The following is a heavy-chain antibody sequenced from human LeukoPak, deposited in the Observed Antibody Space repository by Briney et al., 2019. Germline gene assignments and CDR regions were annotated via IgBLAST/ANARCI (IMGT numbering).Heavy chain of an antibody. V-gene: IGHV3-30*03. CDR2: ISSDGSNK. CDR3: ARDLRKGRYFDY. J-gene: IGHJ4*02. D-gene: IGHD3-10*01. Sequence: GGSLRLSCAASGLTFSTYWMHWVRQAPGKGLEWVALISSDGSNKDYADSVKGRFTISRDNSKNTLYVQMDSLRAEDTAVYYCARDLRKGRYFDYWGQGTLVTVSS. CDR1: GLTFSTYW.